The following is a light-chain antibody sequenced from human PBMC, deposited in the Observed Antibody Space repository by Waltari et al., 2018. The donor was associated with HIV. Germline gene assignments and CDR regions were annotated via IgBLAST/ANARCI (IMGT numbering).Light chain of an antibody. CDR3: SAWDDTLHVV. J-gene: IGLJ3*02. V-gene: IGLV1-44*01. CDR2: RSH. Sequence: QSVLTQSPSVSGLPGQKVTISCSGSNSDIGVNTVNWYQQFPGRAPKLVAYRSHQRPSGVPDRFSGSKSGTSASLAINGVQAEDEATYFCSAWDDTLHVVFGGGTKLTVL. CDR1: NSDIGVNT.